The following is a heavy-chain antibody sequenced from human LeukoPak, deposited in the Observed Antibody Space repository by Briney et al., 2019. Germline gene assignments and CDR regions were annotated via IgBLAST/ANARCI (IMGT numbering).Heavy chain of an antibody. CDR3: ARGGGSGSREFDY. V-gene: IGHV4-31*03. J-gene: IGHJ4*02. D-gene: IGHD1-26*01. CDR2: IYYSGST. CDR1: GGSISSGGYY. Sequence: SETLSLTCTVSGGSISSGGYYWSWIRQHPGKGLEWIGYIYYSGSTYYNPSLKSRVTISVGTSKNQFSLKLSSVTAADTAVYYCARGGGSGSREFDYWGQGTLVTVSS.